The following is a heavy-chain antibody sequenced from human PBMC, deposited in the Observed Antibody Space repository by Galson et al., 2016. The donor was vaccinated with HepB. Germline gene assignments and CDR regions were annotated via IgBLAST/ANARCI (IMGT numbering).Heavy chain of an antibody. V-gene: IGHV3-21*01. CDR1: GFTFNRYT. CDR2: ISSSSSYI. CDR3: ARAPIEVDGMRHYYYGMDV. D-gene: IGHD6-13*01. J-gene: IGHJ6*02. Sequence: SLRLSCAASGFTFNRYTMNWVRQAPGKGLEWVAYISSSSSYIYYAGSVKGRFTISRDNAKKSPYLQMNSLRAEDTAVYYCARAPIEVDGMRHYYYGMDVWGQGTTVTVSS.